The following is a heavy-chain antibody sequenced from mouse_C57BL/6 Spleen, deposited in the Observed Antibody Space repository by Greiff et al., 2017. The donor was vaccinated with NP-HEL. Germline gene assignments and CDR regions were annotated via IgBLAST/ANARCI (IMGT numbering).Heavy chain of an antibody. CDR1: GFSLTSYA. D-gene: IGHD2-5*01. Sequence: VKLMESGPGLVAPSQSLSITCTVSGFSLTSYAISWVRQPPGKGLEWLGVIWTGGGTNYNSALKSRLSISKDNSKSQVFLKMNSLQTDDTARYYCARNLVYSNYHYYAMDYWGQGTSVTVSS. J-gene: IGHJ4*01. V-gene: IGHV2-9-1*01. CDR2: IWTGGGT. CDR3: ARNLVYSNYHYYAMDY.